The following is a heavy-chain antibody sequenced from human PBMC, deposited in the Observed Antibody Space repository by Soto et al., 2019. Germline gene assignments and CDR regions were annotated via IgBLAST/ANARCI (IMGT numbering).Heavy chain of an antibody. CDR3: ARKGYSNWNYPGFDY. CDR2: IYYSGST. J-gene: IGHJ4*02. Sequence: QLQLQESGPGLVKPSETLSLTCTVSGGSISSSSYYWGWIRQPPGKGLEWIGSIYYSGSTYYNPSLKSRVTISVDTSKNQFSLKLSSVTAADTAVYYCARKGYSNWNYPGFDYWGQGTLVTVSS. V-gene: IGHV4-39*01. D-gene: IGHD1-7*01. CDR1: GGSISSSSYY.